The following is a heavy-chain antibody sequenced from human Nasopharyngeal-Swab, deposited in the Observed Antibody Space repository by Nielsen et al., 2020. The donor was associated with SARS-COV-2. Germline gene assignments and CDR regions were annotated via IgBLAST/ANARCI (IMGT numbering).Heavy chain of an antibody. V-gene: IGHV3-21*01. J-gene: IGHJ4*02. CDR3: ARVAGLIAAAGDY. CDR2: ISSSSSYI. Sequence: WIRQPPGKGLEWVSSISSSSSYIYYADSVKGRFTIFRDNAKNSLYLQMNSLRAEDTAVYYCARVAGLIAAAGDYWGQGTLVTVSS. D-gene: IGHD6-13*01.